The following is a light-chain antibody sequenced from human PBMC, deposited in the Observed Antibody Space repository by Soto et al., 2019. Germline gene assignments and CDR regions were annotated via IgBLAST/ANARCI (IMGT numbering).Light chain of an antibody. CDR1: SSNIGAGHD. CDR3: QSFDNSLSGFWV. Sequence: QLVLTQPPSVSGAPGQRVTISCTGSSSNIGAGHDVHWFQQLPGTAPKLLIYGNSDRPSGVPDRFSGSKSGTSASLAITGLQAEDEDDYYCQSFDNSLSGFWVFGGGTKVTVL. CDR2: GNS. J-gene: IGLJ3*02. V-gene: IGLV1-40*01.